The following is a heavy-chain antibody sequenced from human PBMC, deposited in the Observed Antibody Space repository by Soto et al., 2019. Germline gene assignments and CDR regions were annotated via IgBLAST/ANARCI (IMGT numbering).Heavy chain of an antibody. D-gene: IGHD5-18*01. CDR2: IGTAGDT. CDR3: ARDGRRGYSYGNLVYYYYYGMDV. Sequence: GGSLRLSCAASGFTFSSYDMHWVRQATGKGLEWVSAIGTAGDTYYPGSVKGRFTISRESSKNSLYLQMNSLRAEDTAVYYCARDGRRGYSYGNLVYYYYYGMDVWGQGTTVTVSS. V-gene: IGHV3-13*01. CDR1: GFTFSSYD. J-gene: IGHJ6*02.